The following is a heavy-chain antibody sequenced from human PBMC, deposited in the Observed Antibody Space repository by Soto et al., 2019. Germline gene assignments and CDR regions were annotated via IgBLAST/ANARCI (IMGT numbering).Heavy chain of an antibody. Sequence: PSETLSLTCSVSGGASSGSYWSWLRQSPGKGLEWLGYVYYTGSTNYSPSLRSRVSISVDTSKNEFSLRLSSVTAADTAVYFCARSVAVPGAHIDYWGQGTQVTVSS. V-gene: IGHV4-59*01. CDR1: GGASSGSY. CDR3: ARSVAVPGAHIDY. J-gene: IGHJ4*02. CDR2: VYYTGST. D-gene: IGHD6-19*01.